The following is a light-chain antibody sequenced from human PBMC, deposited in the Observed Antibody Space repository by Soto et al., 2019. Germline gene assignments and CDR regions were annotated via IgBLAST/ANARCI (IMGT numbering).Light chain of an antibody. CDR1: HSINNY. CDR2: YAS. Sequence: DVQMTQSPSTLSASVGDRVTITCRASHSINNYLAWYQLRPGKAPRLLIYYASTLDRGVPSRFSGSGSRPESTPTISSLQPDDFATYCCHQYASFSPAFGQGTK. V-gene: IGKV1-5*01. CDR3: HQYASFSPA. J-gene: IGKJ1*01.